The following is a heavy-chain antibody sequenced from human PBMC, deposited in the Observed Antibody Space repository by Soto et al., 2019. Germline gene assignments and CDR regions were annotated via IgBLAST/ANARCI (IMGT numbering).Heavy chain of an antibody. V-gene: IGHV1-69*01. D-gene: IGHD6-19*01. CDR1: GGTFISYA. Sequence: QVQLVQSGAEVTKPGSSVKGSCKASGGTFISYAISWVRQATGQGLEWMGGIIPIFGTANYAQKFQGRVTITADESTSTAYMELSSLRSEDTAVYYCARDRPWQQWLEFDYCGQGTLVTVSS. CDR3: ARDRPWQQWLEFDY. CDR2: IIPIFGTA. J-gene: IGHJ4*02.